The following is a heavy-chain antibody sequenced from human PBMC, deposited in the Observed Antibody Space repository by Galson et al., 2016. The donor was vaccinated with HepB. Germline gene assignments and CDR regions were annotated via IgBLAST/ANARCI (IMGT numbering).Heavy chain of an antibody. CDR2: IYPGDSDT. Sequence: QSGAEVKKPGESLKLSCQGSGYRFTSYWIAWVRQLPGKGLEWMGIIYPGDSDTRYSPSFQGQVTISADKSLSTAYLQWSSLKSSDTAIYYCARRPRGHYFDSSCSYYTLYDFDSWGHGTLVTVSS. CDR3: ARRPRGHYFDSSCSYYTLYDFDS. J-gene: IGHJ4*01. CDR1: GYRFTSYW. D-gene: IGHD3-22*01. V-gene: IGHV5-51*01.